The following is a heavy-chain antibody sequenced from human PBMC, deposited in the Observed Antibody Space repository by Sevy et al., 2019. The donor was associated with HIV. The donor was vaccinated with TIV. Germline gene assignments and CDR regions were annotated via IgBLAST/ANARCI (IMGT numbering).Heavy chain of an antibody. CDR2: IYHSGST. D-gene: IGHD3-22*01. CDR3: ARDSYDGEYFQH. J-gene: IGHJ1*01. Sequence: SETLSLTCAVSGGSISSGGYSWSWIRQPPGKGLEWIGYIYHSGSTYYHPSLKSRVTISVDRSKNQFSLKLSSVTAADTAVYYCARDSYDGEYFQHWGQGTLVTVSS. V-gene: IGHV4-30-2*01. CDR1: GGSISSGGYS.